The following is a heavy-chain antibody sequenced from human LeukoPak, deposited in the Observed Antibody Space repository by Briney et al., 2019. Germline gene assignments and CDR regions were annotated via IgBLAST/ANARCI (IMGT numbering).Heavy chain of an antibody. D-gene: IGHD6-13*01. Sequence: PGRSLRLSCAASGFTFSSYAMSWVRQAPGKGPEWVSTISIDGGRTYYADSVKGRFTVSRDTSKNTLYLQMNSLRAEDTAVYYCARKGMGSSRSQNMDVRGKGPTVPV. J-gene: IGHJ6*03. CDR3: ARKGMGSSRSQNMDV. CDR2: ISIDGGRT. CDR1: GFTFSSYA. V-gene: IGHV3-23*01.